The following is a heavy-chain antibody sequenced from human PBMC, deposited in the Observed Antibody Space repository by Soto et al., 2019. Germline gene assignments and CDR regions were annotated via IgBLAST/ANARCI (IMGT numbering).Heavy chain of an antibody. V-gene: IGHV5-51*01. J-gene: IGHJ3*02. CDR3: ASAVVVVAATAFDAFDI. CDR1: GYSFTSYW. D-gene: IGHD2-15*01. Sequence: GGSLKISCKGSGYSFTSYWIGWVRQMPGKGLEWMGIIYPGDYDARSSPSFQGQVPIPADKSISTAYLQWSSLKASDTAMYYCASAVVVVAATAFDAFDIWGQGTMVTVSS. CDR2: IYPGDYDA.